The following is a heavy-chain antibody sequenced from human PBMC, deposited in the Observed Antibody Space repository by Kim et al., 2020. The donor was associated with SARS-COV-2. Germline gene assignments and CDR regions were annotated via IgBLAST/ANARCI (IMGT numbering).Heavy chain of an antibody. V-gene: IGHV3-15*01. CDR1: GFTFRNAW. CDR2: IKRKVDGETT. CDR3: ATDPYCIIFGCSGPTYSSGLGV. Sequence: GGSLRLSCIASGFTFRNAWMTWVRQAPGKGLEWVGRIKRKVDGETTDYSAPVKGRFTISRDDSKNTLYVQMNSLLTEDTAVYFCATDPYCIIFGCSGPTYSSGLGVWGQGHTVTVSS. J-gene: IGHJ6*02. D-gene: IGHD2-15*01.